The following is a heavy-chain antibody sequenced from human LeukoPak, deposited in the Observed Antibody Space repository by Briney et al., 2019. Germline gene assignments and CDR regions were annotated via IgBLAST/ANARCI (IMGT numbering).Heavy chain of an antibody. CDR3: ARGKQLVPHYYYYYMDV. Sequence: SETLSLTCTVSGGSISSSSYYWGWIRQPPGKGLEWIGSIYYSGSTYYNPSLKSRVTISVDTSKNQFSLKLSSVTAADTAVYYCARGKQLVPHYYYYYMDVWGKGTTVTVSS. J-gene: IGHJ6*03. V-gene: IGHV4-39*07. D-gene: IGHD6-13*01. CDR1: GGSISSSSYY. CDR2: IYYSGST.